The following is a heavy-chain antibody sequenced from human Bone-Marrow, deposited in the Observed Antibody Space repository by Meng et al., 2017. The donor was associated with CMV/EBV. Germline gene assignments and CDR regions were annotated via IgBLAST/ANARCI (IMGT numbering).Heavy chain of an antibody. CDR1: GYTFTSYY. Sequence: ASVKVSCKASGYTFTSYYMHWVRQAPGQGLEWMGIINPSGGSTSYAQKFQGRVTMTRDTSTSTVYMELSSLRSEDTAVYYCARDGGGYCSSTSCYNGWFDPWAQGTLVTFSS. CDR2: INPSGGST. CDR3: ARDGGGYCSSTSCYNGWFDP. V-gene: IGHV1-46*01. D-gene: IGHD2-2*02. J-gene: IGHJ5*02.